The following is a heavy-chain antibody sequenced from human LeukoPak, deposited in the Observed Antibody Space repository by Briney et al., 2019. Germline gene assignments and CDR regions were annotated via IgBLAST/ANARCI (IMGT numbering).Heavy chain of an antibody. V-gene: IGHV4-34*01. D-gene: IGHD3-10*01. CDR2: IKHSGST. Sequence: SENLSLTSAVYGGAFSGYYWSWIRQPPRKGLEWIGEIKHSGSTNYNPSLKSRATISVDTSKNQFSLKLSSVTAADTAVYYCARGGMVRGTIDYWGQGTLVTVSS. CDR3: ARGGMVRGTIDY. CDR1: GGAFSGYY. J-gene: IGHJ4*02.